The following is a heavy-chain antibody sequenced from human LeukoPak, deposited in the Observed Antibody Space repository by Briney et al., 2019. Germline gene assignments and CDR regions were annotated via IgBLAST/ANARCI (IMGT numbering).Heavy chain of an antibody. V-gene: IGHV3-74*03. CDR2: INSDASST. CDR1: GFTFSSYG. J-gene: IGHJ4*02. Sequence: GGSLRLSCVASGFTFSSYGMHWVRQGPGKGLVWVSRINSDASSTTYADSVKGRFTISRDNAKNTLYLQMNSLRAEDTAVYYCVVGSGGHYSWGQGTLVTVSS. CDR3: VVGSGGHYS. D-gene: IGHD2-15*01.